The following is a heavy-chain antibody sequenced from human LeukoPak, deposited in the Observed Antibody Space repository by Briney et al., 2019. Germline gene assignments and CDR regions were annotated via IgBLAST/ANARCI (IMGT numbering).Heavy chain of an antibody. CDR1: GFTFSSYE. Sequence: GGSLRLSCAASGFTFSSYEMNWVRQAPGKGLEWVANIKQDGSEKYYVDSVKGRFTISRDNAKKSLYLQMNSLRAEDTAVYYCARLGSGTYYNGAYNWFDPWGQGTLVTVSS. CDR2: IKQDGSEK. CDR3: ARLGSGTYYNGAYNWFDP. D-gene: IGHD3-10*01. V-gene: IGHV3-7*01. J-gene: IGHJ5*02.